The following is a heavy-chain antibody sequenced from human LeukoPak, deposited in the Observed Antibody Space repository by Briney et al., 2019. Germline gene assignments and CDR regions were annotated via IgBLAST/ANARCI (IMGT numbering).Heavy chain of an antibody. V-gene: IGHV3-48*03. CDR2: ISSSGSTI. CDR3: ARDSGSSGWYSLESLGN. D-gene: IGHD6-19*01. CDR1: GFTFSNYE. J-gene: IGHJ4*02. Sequence: PGGSLRLSCAASGFTFSNYEMNWVRQAPGKGLEWVSYISSSGSTIYYPESLKGRFTISRDNARNSLHLQMSSLRVEDTAVYYCARDSGSSGWYSLESLGNWGQGTLVTVSS.